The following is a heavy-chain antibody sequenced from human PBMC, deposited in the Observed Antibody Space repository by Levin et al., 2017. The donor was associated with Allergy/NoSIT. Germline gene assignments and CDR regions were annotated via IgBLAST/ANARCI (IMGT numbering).Heavy chain of an antibody. Sequence: GESLKISCAASGFTFRSYGMHWVRQAPGKGLEWVAVIWYDGSNKYYADSVKGRFTISRDNSKNTLYLQMNSLRAEDTAVYYCASHRAVTTVESGHFKHGGQGPRVTVS. J-gene: IGHJ1*01. CDR3: ASHRAVTTVESGHFKH. CDR1: GFTFRSYG. V-gene: IGHV3-33*01. CDR2: IWYDGSNK. D-gene: IGHD4-23*01.